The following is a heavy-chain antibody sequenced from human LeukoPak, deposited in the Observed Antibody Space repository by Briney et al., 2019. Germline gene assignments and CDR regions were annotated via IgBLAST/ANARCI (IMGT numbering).Heavy chain of an antibody. Sequence: GPVTVSCTASGYTFTSYAMNWVRQAPGQGLEWMGWINTNTGNPTYAQGFTGRFVFSLDTSVSTAYLQISSLKAEDTAVYYCARDNHCSSTSCSFDYWGQGTLVTVSS. CDR1: GYTFTSYA. CDR3: ARDNHCSSTSCSFDY. CDR2: INTNTGNP. D-gene: IGHD2-2*01. V-gene: IGHV7-4-1*02. J-gene: IGHJ4*02.